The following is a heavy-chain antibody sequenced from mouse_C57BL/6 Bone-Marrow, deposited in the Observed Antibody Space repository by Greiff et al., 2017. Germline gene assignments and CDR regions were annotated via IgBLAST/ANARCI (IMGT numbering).Heavy chain of an antibody. Sequence: EVMLVESGGGLVQPGGSLKLSCAASGFTFSDYYMYWVRQTPEKRLEWVAYISNGGGSTYYPDTVKGRFTISRDNAKNTLYLQMSRLKSEDTAMYYCARLDFYAMDDWGQGTSVTVSS. CDR3: ARLDFYAMDD. CDR2: ISNGGGST. D-gene: IGHD2-13*01. V-gene: IGHV5-12*01. J-gene: IGHJ4*01. CDR1: GFTFSDYY.